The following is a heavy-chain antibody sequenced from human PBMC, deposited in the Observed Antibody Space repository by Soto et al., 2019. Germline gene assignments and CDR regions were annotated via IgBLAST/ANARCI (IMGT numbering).Heavy chain of an antibody. CDR1: GGSISSGDYY. J-gene: IGHJ4*02. Sequence: QVQLQESGPGLVKPSQTLSLTCTVSGGSISSGDYYWSWIRQPPGKGLEWIGYIYYSGSTYYNPSLMSRVTISVDTSKNQFSLKLSSVTAADTAVYYCARVGAVAGMGFDYWGQGTLVTVSS. V-gene: IGHV4-30-4*01. D-gene: IGHD6-19*01. CDR2: IYYSGST. CDR3: ARVGAVAGMGFDY.